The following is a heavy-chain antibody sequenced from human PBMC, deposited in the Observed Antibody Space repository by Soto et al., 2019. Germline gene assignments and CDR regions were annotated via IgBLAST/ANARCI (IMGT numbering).Heavy chain of an antibody. CDR1: GYSFTSYW. CDR2: IYPGDSDT. J-gene: IGHJ6*02. V-gene: IGHV5-51*01. CDR3: ARRRSSGWYGSYYYDMDV. Sequence: GESLNISCKGSGYSFTSYWIGWVRQMPGKGLEWMGIIYPGDSDTRYSPSFQGQVTISADKSISTAYLQWSSLKASDTAMYYCARRRSSGWYGSYYYDMDVWGQGTSVTVS. D-gene: IGHD6-19*01.